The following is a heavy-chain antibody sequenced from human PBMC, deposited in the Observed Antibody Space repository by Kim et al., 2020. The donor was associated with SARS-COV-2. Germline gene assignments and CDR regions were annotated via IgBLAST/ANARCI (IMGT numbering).Heavy chain of an antibody. V-gene: IGHV3-21*01. CDR1: GFTFSSYS. D-gene: IGHD1-26*01. CDR2: ISSSSSYI. J-gene: IGHJ6*02. Sequence: GGSLRLSCAASGFTFSSYSMNWVRQAPGKGLEWVSSISSSSSYIYYADSVKSRFTISRDNAKNSLYLQMNSLRAEDTAVYYCARDSRGWELTDVQGRYYYGMDVWGQGATVTVSS. CDR3: ARDSRGWELTDVQGRYYYGMDV.